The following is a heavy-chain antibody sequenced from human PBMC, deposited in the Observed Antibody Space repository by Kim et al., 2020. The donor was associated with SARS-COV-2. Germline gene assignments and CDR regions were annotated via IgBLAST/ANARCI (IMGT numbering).Heavy chain of an antibody. CDR2: INPNSGGT. CDR3: ARVRVRGFFGDY. V-gene: IGHV1-2*02. CDR1: GYTFTGYY. Sequence: ASVKVSCKASGYTFTGYYMHWVRQAPGQGLEWMGWINPNSGGTNYAQKFQGRVTMTRDTSISTAYMELSRLRSDDTAVYYCARVRVRGFFGDYWGQGTLVTVSS. J-gene: IGHJ4*02. D-gene: IGHD3-10*01.